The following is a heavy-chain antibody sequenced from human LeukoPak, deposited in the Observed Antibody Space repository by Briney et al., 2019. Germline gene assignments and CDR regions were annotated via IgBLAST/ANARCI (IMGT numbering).Heavy chain of an antibody. CDR3: ARRSLYRTYYYGSGSYFFDP. D-gene: IGHD3-10*01. CDR1: GGSFSGYY. CDR2: INHSGST. V-gene: IGHV4-34*01. Sequence: SETLSLTCAVYGGSFSGYYWSWIRQPPGKGPEWIGEINHSGSTNYNPSLKSRVTISVDTSKNQFSLKLSSVTAADTAVYYCARRSLYRTYYYGSGSYFFDPWGQGTLVTVSS. J-gene: IGHJ5*02.